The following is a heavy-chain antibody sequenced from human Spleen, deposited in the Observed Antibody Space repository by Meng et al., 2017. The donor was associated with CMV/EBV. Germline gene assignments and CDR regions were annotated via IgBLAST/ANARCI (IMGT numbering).Heavy chain of an antibody. D-gene: IGHD3-3*01. J-gene: IGHJ6*02. CDR3: ARDEGYDFWSGYPKSYYYYGMDV. CDR2: ISYDGSKK. V-gene: IGHV3-30*04. Sequence: GETLKISCAASGFTFSSYAMHWVRQAPGKGLEWVAVISYDGSKKYYADSVKGRFTISRDNSKNTLYLQMDSLRAEDTAVYYCARDEGYDFWSGYPKSYYYYGMDVWGQGTTVTVSS. CDR1: GFTFSSYA.